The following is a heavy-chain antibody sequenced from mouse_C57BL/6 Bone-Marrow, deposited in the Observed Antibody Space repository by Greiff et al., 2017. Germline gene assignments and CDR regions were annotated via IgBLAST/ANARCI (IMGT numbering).Heavy chain of an antibody. D-gene: IGHD1-1*01. CDR2: IYPRDGST. Sequence: VKLQQSGPELVKPGASVKLSCKASGYTFTSYDINWVKQRPGQGLGWIGWIYPRDGSTKYNETFKGRATLTVDTSSSTAYMELHCLTSEDSAVYFCARLEFDGSSGDWYFDVWGTGTTVTVSS. CDR1: GYTFTSYD. J-gene: IGHJ1*03. V-gene: IGHV1-85*01. CDR3: ARLEFDGSSGDWYFDV.